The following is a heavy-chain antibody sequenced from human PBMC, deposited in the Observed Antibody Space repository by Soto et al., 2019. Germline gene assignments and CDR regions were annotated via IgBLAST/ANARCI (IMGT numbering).Heavy chain of an antibody. CDR3: ARELLFYDSDGFSWDDAFDI. V-gene: IGHV4-30-2*01. Sequence: QMHLQESGSGLVKPSQTLSLTCAVSGGSLSSSAYSWSWIRQPPGKGLEWIGFIYQSGSTYYNPSLKSRVTMSLDRPQYQFSLKLSSVTAADTAVYYCARELLFYDSDGFSWDDAFDIWGQGTMVTVS. D-gene: IGHD3-22*01. CDR1: GGSLSSSAYS. CDR2: IYQSGST. J-gene: IGHJ3*02.